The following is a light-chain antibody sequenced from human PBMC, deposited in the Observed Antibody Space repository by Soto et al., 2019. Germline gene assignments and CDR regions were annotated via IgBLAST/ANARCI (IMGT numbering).Light chain of an antibody. CDR3: QSYDSGLSAVE. V-gene: IGLV1-40*01. CDR1: SSNIGAGYD. J-gene: IGLJ2*01. CDR2: DNT. Sequence: QSVLTQPPSVSGAPGQRVTISCTGSSSNIGAGYDVHWYQQLPGAPPKLLIYDNTNRPSGVPDRFSGSKSGTSASLAITGLQAEDEADYYCQSYDSGLSAVEFGGGTQLTVL.